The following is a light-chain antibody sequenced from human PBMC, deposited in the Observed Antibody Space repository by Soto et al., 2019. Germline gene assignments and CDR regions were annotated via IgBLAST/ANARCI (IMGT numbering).Light chain of an antibody. V-gene: IGKV4-1*01. CDR3: QQYYSTPLT. CDR1: QSVLYSSNNKIY. Sequence: DIVMTQSPDSLAVSLGERATINCKSSQSVLYSSNNKIYLAWYQQKPGQPPKLLIYWASTRESGVPDRFSGSGSGTDFTLTISSLQAEDVAVYYCQQYYSTPLTFGGGTKAEIK. J-gene: IGKJ4*01. CDR2: WAS.